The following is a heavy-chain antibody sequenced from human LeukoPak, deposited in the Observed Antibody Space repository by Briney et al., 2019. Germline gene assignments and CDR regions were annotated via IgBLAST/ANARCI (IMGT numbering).Heavy chain of an antibody. CDR1: GYDFSTYW. V-gene: IGHV5-51*01. Sequence: GESLKISCKGLGYDFSTYWNAWVRQRPGKGLEWMGIIYPGVSETRYDPSFQGQVTISADRSTSTAYLQWSSLRASDTAMYYCARASRDGYNQNFDHWGQGTLVTVSS. CDR3: ARASRDGYNQNFDH. D-gene: IGHD5-24*01. CDR2: IYPGVSET. J-gene: IGHJ4*02.